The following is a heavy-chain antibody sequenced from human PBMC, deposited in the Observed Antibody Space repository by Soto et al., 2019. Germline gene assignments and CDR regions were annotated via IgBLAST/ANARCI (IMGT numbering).Heavy chain of an antibody. Sequence: GGPLRLTCMASGFTFTTYWMSWVRQAPGKGLEWVANIRQDGGAQYYVDSVKGRFTISRDNAKNSVYLQMDSLRVEDTAVYYCVRGGHGSGSYLGSSWGQGILVTVSS. CDR2: IRQDGGAQ. D-gene: IGHD3-10*01. J-gene: IGHJ5*02. CDR1: GFTFTTYW. V-gene: IGHV3-7*03. CDR3: VRGGHGSGSYLGSS.